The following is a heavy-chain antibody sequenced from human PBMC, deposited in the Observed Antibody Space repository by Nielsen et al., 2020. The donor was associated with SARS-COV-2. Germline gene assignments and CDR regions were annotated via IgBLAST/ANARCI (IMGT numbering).Heavy chain of an antibody. J-gene: IGHJ5*02. D-gene: IGHD3-22*01. CDR3: ARDSSNYYDSSLGWFDP. CDR1: GYTFTSYA. Sequence: ASVKVSCKASGYTFTSYAMNWVRQAPGQGLEWMGWINPNSGGTNYAQKFQGRVTMTRDTSISTAYMELSRLRSDDTAVYYCARDSSNYYDSSLGWFDPWGQGTLVTVSS. CDR2: INPNSGGT. V-gene: IGHV1-2*02.